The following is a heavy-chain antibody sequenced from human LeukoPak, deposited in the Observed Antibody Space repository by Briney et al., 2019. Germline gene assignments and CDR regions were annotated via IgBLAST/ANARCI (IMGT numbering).Heavy chain of an antibody. J-gene: IGHJ5*02. CDR3: ARVWDASGWSNWFDP. CDR2: VNPDSGDT. D-gene: IGHD6-19*01. Sequence: ASVKVSCKSSGYKFTAYNIDWIRQAPGQGPEWMGWVNPDSGDTNCTQNYEGRLTLTRDTSVSTVYMELSSLTSGDTAVYYCARVWDASGWSNWFDPWGQGTLVTVSS. CDR1: GYKFTAYN. V-gene: IGHV1-2*02.